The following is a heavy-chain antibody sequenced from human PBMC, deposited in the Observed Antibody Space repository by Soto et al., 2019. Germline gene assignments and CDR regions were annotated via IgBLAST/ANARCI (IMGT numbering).Heavy chain of an antibody. CDR3: ASMHYDFWIGSYYGMDV. Sequence: PGESLKISCKGSGYSFTSYWISWVRQRPGKGLEWMGRIDPSDSYTNYSPSFQGHVTISADKSISTAYLQGSSLKASDTAMYYCASMHYDFWIGSYYGMDVWGQGTTVTVSS. J-gene: IGHJ6*02. CDR2: IDPSDSYT. CDR1: GYSFTSYW. V-gene: IGHV5-10-1*01. D-gene: IGHD3-3*01.